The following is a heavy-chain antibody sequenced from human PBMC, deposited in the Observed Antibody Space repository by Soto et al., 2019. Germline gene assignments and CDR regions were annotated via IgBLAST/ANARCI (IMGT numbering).Heavy chain of an antibody. Sequence: PGGSLRLSCAASGFTFSNSWMHWVRQAPGKGLVWVSYINSDGSTTTYADSVKGRFTISRDNAKNTVYLQINSLRAEDTAVYYCARDRSYSNDYWGKGTLVTVSS. CDR1: GFTFSNSW. V-gene: IGHV3-74*01. J-gene: IGHJ4*02. CDR3: ARDRSYSNDY. D-gene: IGHD1-26*01. CDR2: INSDGSTT.